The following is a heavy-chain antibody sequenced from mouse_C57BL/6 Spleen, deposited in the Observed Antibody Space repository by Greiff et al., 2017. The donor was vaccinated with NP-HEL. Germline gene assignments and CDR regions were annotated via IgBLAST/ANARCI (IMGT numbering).Heavy chain of an antibody. CDR3: ARDDYGGYAMDY. D-gene: IGHD2-4*01. CDR1: GFTFSSYA. CDR2: ISDGGSYT. Sequence: EVHLVESGGGLVKPGGSLKLSCAASGFTFSSYAMSWVRQTPEKRLEWVATISDGGSYTYYPDNVKGRFTISRDNAKNNLYLQMSHLKSEDTAMYYCARDDYGGYAMDYWGQGTSVTVSS. J-gene: IGHJ4*01. V-gene: IGHV5-4*01.